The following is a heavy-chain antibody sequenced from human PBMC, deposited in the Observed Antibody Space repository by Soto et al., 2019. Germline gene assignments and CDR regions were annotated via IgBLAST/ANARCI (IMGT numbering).Heavy chain of an antibody. Sequence: EVQLVDSGGGLVQPGGSLRLSCAASGFTFSNYWMHWVLQAPGKGLVWVSRINSDGNIKDYADSVKCRFIISRDNARNRLYLQVNSLTDEDTAVYYFARLPVTAVTSIDYWGQGTLVSVSS. CDR2: INSDGNIK. J-gene: IGHJ4*02. CDR3: ARLPVTAVTSIDY. D-gene: IGHD2-21*02. V-gene: IGHV3-74*01. CDR1: GFTFSNYW.